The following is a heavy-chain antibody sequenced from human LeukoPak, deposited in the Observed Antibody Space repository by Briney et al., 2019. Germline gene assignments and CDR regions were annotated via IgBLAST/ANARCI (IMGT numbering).Heavy chain of an antibody. Sequence: SETLSLTCTVSGGSISSGGYYWSWIRQHPGKGLEWIGYIYYSGSTYYNPSLKSRVTISVDTSKNQFSLKLSSVTAADTAVYYCASWNSSGWYVDYWSQGTLVTVSS. D-gene: IGHD6-19*01. CDR3: ASWNSSGWYVDY. CDR1: GGSISSGGYY. J-gene: IGHJ4*02. V-gene: IGHV4-31*03. CDR2: IYYSGST.